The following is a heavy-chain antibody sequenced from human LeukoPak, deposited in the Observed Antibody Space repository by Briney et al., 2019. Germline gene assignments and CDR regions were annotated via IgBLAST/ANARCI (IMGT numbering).Heavy chain of an antibody. CDR3: ARDSSSWSFDY. V-gene: IGHV3-48*04. D-gene: IGHD6-13*01. J-gene: IGHJ4*02. CDR1: GFTFSSYS. CDR2: ISSSSSTI. Sequence: AGGSLRLSCAASGFTFSSYSMNWVRQAPGKGLEWVSYISSSSSTIYYADSVKGRFTISRDNAKNSLYLQMNSLRAEDTAVYYCARDSSSWSFDYWGQGTLVTVSS.